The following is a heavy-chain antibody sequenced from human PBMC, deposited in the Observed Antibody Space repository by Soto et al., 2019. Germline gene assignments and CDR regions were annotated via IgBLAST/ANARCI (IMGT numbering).Heavy chain of an antibody. V-gene: IGHV3-7*01. D-gene: IGHD2-2*01. CDR2: IKQDGSEK. CDR1: GFTFSSYW. CDR3: ARTTVYGSSTSCLNYYYMDV. J-gene: IGHJ6*03. Sequence: GGSLRLSCAASGFTFSSYWMSWVRQAPGKGLEWVANIKQDGSEKYYVDSVKGRFTISRDNAKNSLYLQMNSLRAEDTPVYYCARTTVYGSSTSCLNYYYMDVWGKGTTVTV.